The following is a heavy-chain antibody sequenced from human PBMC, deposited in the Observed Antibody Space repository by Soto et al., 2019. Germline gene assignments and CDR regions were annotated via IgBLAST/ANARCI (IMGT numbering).Heavy chain of an antibody. D-gene: IGHD2-21*02. Sequence: QSPTLSLTCAISGDSVSSNSAAWHWIRQSPSRGLEWLGRTYYRSKWYNDYAVSAKSRITINPDTSKNQFSLQLNSVTPDDTGVYYCARSTAPLNYYGMDVWGQGTTVTVSS. CDR1: GDSVSSNSAA. V-gene: IGHV6-1*01. J-gene: IGHJ6*02. CDR2: TYYRSKWYN. CDR3: ARSTAPLNYYGMDV.